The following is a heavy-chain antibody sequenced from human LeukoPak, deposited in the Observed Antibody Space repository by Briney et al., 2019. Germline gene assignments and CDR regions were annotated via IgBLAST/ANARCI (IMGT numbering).Heavy chain of an antibody. CDR1: GFTFSSYA. J-gene: IGHJ5*02. Sequence: GGSLRLSWAASGFTFSSYAMQWVRQAPGKGLEWVAFISYDGSNKYYAASVKGRFTISRDNSKNTLYLQMNSLRAEDTAVYYCAREEHDILTGPYNWFDPWGQGTLVTVSS. D-gene: IGHD3-9*01. V-gene: IGHV3-30*04. CDR2: ISYDGSNK. CDR3: AREEHDILTGPYNWFDP.